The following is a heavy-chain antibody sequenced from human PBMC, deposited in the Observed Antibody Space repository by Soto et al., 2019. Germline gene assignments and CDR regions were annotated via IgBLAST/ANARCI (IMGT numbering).Heavy chain of an antibody. CDR1: GGSMSGHMSY. D-gene: IGHD4-17*01. CDR3: AREIIPLTTDWYFDL. CDR2: IYESGST. J-gene: IGHJ2*01. Sequence: QVQLQESVPGLVKPSETLSLTCTVSGGSMSGHMSYWSWIRQPPGKGLEWIGYIYESGSTYYNPSLMSRVIITVDTSKKQFSLRLNSVTAADTAVYYCAREIIPLTTDWYFDLWGRGTLVTVSS. V-gene: IGHV4-30-4*01.